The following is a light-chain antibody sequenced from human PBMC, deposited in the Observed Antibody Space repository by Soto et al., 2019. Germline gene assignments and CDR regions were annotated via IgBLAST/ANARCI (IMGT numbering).Light chain of an antibody. CDR1: QRDHSNY. V-gene: IGKV3-20*01. CDR3: QQYGSSPGT. CDR2: GAS. Sequence: IVWTQSPGTLSLSPGERATLSCMASQRDHSNYLAWYQQTPGQAPRLLIFGASIRDTGIPDRFSGSGSGTDFTLTIRSLEPEDFAVYYCQQYGSSPGTFGQGTKVDIQ. J-gene: IGKJ1*01.